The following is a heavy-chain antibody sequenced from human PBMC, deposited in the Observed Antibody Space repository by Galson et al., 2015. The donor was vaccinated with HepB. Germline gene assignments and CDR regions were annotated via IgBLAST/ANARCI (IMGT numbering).Heavy chain of an antibody. V-gene: IGHV3-11*06. Sequence: SLRLSCAASGFTFSDYYMSWIRQAPGKGLEWVSYISNSGSDTNYADSVKGRFTMSRDNAKKSLYLHMNSLSVEDTAVYYCAIQNSGYSSGWYQAYFDHWGQGTLVTVSS. D-gene: IGHD6-19*01. CDR3: AIQNSGYSSGWYQAYFDH. J-gene: IGHJ4*02. CDR1: GFTFSDYY. CDR2: ISNSGSDT.